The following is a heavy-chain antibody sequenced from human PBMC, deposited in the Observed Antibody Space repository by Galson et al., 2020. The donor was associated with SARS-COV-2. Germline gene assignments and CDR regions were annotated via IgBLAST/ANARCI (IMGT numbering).Heavy chain of an antibody. CDR3: ARDRYYYDSGSYWELDY. J-gene: IGHJ4*02. CDR1: GGSVNSGNFY. CDR2: IYYSGST. D-gene: IGHD3-10*01. Sequence: ASETLSLTCSVSGGSVNSGNFYWSWIRQPPGKGLEWIGYIYYSGSTNYNPSLGSRVTISVDTSKNQFSLRLSSVTAADTAVYYCARDRYYYDSGSYWELDYWGQGTLVTVSS. V-gene: IGHV4-61*01.